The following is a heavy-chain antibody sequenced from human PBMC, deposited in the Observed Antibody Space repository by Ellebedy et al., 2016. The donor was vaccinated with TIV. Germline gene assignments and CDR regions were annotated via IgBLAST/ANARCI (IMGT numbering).Heavy chain of an antibody. J-gene: IGHJ3*02. CDR3: ARNWRDVWKSYRFTDAFDI. CDR1: GYIFNGYY. Sequence: ASVKVSCKASGYIFNGYYIHWVRQAPGQGLEWMGWINPNTGDTNYAQSFQGRVTMTRDTYISTVYMELSTLTSDDTALYYCARNWRDVWKSYRFTDAFDIWGQGTLVTVS. V-gene: IGHV1-2*02. CDR2: INPNTGDT. D-gene: IGHD3-16*02.